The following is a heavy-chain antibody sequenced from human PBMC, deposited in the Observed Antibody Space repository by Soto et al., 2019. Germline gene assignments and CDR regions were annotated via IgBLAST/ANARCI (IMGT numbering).Heavy chain of an antibody. J-gene: IGHJ6*02. Sequence: GGSLRLSCAASGFTFSSYAMSWVRQAPGKGLEWVSAISGSGGSTYYADSVKGRFTISRDNSKNTLYLQMNSLRAEDTAVYYCAKGYRLRFLEWPTKPDYYYYGIDVWGQGTTVTVSS. D-gene: IGHD3-3*01. CDR1: GFTFSSYA. V-gene: IGHV3-23*01. CDR3: AKGYRLRFLEWPTKPDYYYYGIDV. CDR2: ISGSGGST.